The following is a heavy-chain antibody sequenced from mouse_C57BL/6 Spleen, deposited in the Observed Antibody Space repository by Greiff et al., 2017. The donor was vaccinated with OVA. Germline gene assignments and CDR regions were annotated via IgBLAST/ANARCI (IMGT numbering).Heavy chain of an antibody. CDR1: GYTFTSYG. CDR2: IYPRSGNN. Sequence: VQLKQSGAELARPGASVKLSCKASGYTFTSYGISWVKQRTGQGLEWIGEIYPRSGNNYYNEKFKGKATLTADKSSSTAYMELRSLTSEDSAVYFCARPYGSSPAWFAYWGQGTLVTVSA. J-gene: IGHJ3*01. V-gene: IGHV1-81*01. D-gene: IGHD1-1*01. CDR3: ARPYGSSPAWFAY.